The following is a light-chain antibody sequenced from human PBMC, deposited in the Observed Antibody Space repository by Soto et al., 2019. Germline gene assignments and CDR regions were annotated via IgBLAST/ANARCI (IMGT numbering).Light chain of an antibody. V-gene: IGKV3-20*01. CDR1: QSVSDTH. J-gene: IGKJ1*01. CDR2: GAS. CDR3: QQYGSSPVT. Sequence: EIVLTQSPGALSLSPGESATLSCSSSQSVSDTHVAWYQQRPGQAPRLLIYGASIRATGIPARFSGSGSGTDFTLTISRLEPEDFAVYYCQQYGSSPVTFGQGTKVDIK.